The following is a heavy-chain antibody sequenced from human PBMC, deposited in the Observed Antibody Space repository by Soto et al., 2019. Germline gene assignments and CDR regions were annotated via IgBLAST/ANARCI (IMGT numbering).Heavy chain of an antibody. V-gene: IGHV3-23*01. CDR3: AKFKGFNWSYVFDY. CDR2: IGGSSGTT. CDR1: GLTFSNFA. D-gene: IGHD1-26*01. Sequence: GGSLRLSCEVSGLTFSNFAMSWVRQAPGKGLEWAAAIGGSSGTTFYADSVKGRFTISKAYANNMLYLQMNSLRADDTAVYYCAKFKGFNWSYVFDYWGQGVPVTVSS. J-gene: IGHJ4*02.